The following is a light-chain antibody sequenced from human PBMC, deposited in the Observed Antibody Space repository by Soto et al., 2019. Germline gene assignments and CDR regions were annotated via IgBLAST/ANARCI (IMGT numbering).Light chain of an antibody. CDR2: WAS. CDR1: QTVLYSPNNMNY. Sequence: DLLMTPSPDSLAVSLGERVTINCKSSQTVLYSPNNMNYLAWYHQKPGQPPKLLLYWASTRESGVPDRFSGSGSGTEFTLTISSLQPDDFATYYCQQYNSYPITFGQGTRLEIK. J-gene: IGKJ5*01. CDR3: QQYNSYPIT. V-gene: IGKV4-1*01.